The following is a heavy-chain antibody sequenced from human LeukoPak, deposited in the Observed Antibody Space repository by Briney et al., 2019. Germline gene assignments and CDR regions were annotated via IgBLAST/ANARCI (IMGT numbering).Heavy chain of an antibody. CDR2: INHSGST. V-gene: IGHV4-34*01. D-gene: IGHD4-17*01. Sequence: PSETLSLTCAVYGGSFSGYYWSWIRQPPGKGLEWIGEINHSGSTNYNPSLKSRVTISVDTSKNQFSLKLSSVTAADTAVYYCARRPTTTVTTTWFDPWGQGTLVTVSS. J-gene: IGHJ5*02. CDR3: ARRPTTTVTTTWFDP. CDR1: GGSFSGYY.